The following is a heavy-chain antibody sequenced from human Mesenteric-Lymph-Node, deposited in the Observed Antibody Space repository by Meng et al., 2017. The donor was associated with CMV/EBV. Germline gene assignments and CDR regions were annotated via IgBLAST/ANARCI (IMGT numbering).Heavy chain of an antibody. Sequence: GGSLRLSCTASGFALRQHQIDWVRQAPGKGLEWVGFVSTTFHGLITEYAASVKGRSTISRDDSNNSGYLQMNNLKTEDTARYYCADLGRAPLDPWGQGTLVTVSS. D-gene: IGHD1-1*01. CDR1: GFALRQHQ. V-gene: IGHV3-72*01. J-gene: IGHJ5*02. CDR3: ADLGRAPLDP. CDR2: VSTTFHGLIT.